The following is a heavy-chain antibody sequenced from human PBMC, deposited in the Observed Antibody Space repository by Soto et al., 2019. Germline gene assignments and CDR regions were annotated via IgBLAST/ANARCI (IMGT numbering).Heavy chain of an antibody. J-gene: IGHJ4*02. D-gene: IGHD3-16*02. Sequence: QVQLVESGGGVVQPGRSLRLSCAASGFTFSNYAMHWVRQAPGKGLEWVAVISYDGSDKYYADSVKGRFTISRGNSKSTLNMQMNSLRADDTAVYYCAKALGELSPESYDYWGQGTLITVSS. CDR1: GFTFSNYA. CDR2: ISYDGSDK. V-gene: IGHV3-30*18. CDR3: AKALGELSPESYDY.